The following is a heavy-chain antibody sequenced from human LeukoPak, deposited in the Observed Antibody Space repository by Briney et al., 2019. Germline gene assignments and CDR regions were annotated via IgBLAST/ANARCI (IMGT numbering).Heavy chain of an antibody. V-gene: IGHV3-66*02. CDR3: TRGPGSTWYSDY. J-gene: IGHJ4*02. CDR2: IYSGGDT. Sequence: GGSLRLSCAASGFTVSSNYMNWVRQAPGKGLEWVSIIYSGGDTYYADSVKGRFTISRDNSKNTLYHQMNSLRAEDTAVYYCTRGPGSTWYSDYWVQGTLVTVSS. D-gene: IGHD6-13*01. CDR1: GFTVSSNY.